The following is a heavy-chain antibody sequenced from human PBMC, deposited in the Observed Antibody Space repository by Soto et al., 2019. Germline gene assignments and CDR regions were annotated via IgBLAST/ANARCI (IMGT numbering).Heavy chain of an antibody. V-gene: IGHV1-8*01. D-gene: IGHD3-10*01. CDR1: GYTFTSYD. J-gene: IGHJ5*02. Sequence: QVQLVQSGAEVKKPGASVKVSCKASGYTFTSYDINWVRQATGQGLEWMGWMNPNRGNTGYAQKFQGRVTMTRNTSISTAYMELSSLRSEDTAVYYCARGPENMVRGVTPFDPWGQGTLVTVSS. CDR2: MNPNRGNT. CDR3: ARGPENMVRGVTPFDP.